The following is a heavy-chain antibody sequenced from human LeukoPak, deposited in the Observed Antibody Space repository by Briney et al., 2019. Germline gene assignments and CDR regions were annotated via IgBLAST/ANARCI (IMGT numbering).Heavy chain of an antibody. Sequence: GGSLRLSCAASGFTFSSYAMSWVRQAPGKGLEGVSAISGSGGSTYYANSGKGRFTISRDNSKNTLYRPMNSLRAEDTAVYYCAKGTGYSSSWYSFDYWGQGTLVTVSS. J-gene: IGHJ4*02. CDR3: AKGTGYSSSWYSFDY. CDR1: GFTFSSYA. V-gene: IGHV3-23*01. CDR2: ISGSGGST. D-gene: IGHD6-13*01.